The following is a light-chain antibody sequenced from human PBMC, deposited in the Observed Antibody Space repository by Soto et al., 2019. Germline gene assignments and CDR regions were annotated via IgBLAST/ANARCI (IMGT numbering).Light chain of an antibody. V-gene: IGKV3-20*01. J-gene: IGKJ5*01. CDR2: GAT. Sequence: EIVLTQSPGALSLSPGERATLSCWASESVRDFLAWYQQKPGLAPRRLIHGATKRTFGTPDRFSGSGSGTAFTLAISRLEPEDFAIYSCQQYVTSPAITVGQGTRLEIK. CDR3: QQYVTSPAIT. CDR1: ESVRDF.